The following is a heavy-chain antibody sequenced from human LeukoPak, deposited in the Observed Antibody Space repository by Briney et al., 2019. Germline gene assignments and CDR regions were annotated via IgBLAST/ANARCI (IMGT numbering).Heavy chain of an antibody. CDR3: ARGFHWGGYYFDY. CDR1: GYSISTGYF. D-gene: IGHD7-27*01. Sequence: SETLSLTCTVSGYSISTGYFWGWIRPTPGKGLEWIGSIYHSGTTYYNPSLKSRVTISVDTSENQFSLKLTSLTAADTAVYFCARGFHWGGYYFDYWGQGTLVTVSS. V-gene: IGHV4-38-2*02. J-gene: IGHJ4*02. CDR2: IYHSGTT.